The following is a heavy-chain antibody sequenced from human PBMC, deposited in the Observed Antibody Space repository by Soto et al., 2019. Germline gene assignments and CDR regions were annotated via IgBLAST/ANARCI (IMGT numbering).Heavy chain of an antibody. CDR2: IWYDGSNK. V-gene: IGHV3-33*01. D-gene: IGHD6-19*01. CDR3: ARAVAGISGWFDP. Sequence: WGSLRLSCAASRFTFISYGIHWVRQAPGKGLEWVAVIWYDGSNKYYADSVKGRFTISRDNSKNTLYLQMNSLRAEDTAVYYCARAVAGISGWFDPWGQGTLVTVS. J-gene: IGHJ5*02. CDR1: RFTFISYG.